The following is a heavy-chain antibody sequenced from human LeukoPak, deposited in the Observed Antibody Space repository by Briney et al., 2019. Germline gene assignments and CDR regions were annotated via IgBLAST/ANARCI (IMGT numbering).Heavy chain of an antibody. D-gene: IGHD3-10*01. Sequence: GASVKVSCKASGYTFTNYGFNWVRHAPGQGLEWMGNSAYNGNTNYAQKFQDRVTMTTDTSTSTAYMELRSLRSDDTAVYYCARYNSMFRGVTTSDYWGQGTLVTVSS. J-gene: IGHJ4*02. CDR2: SAYNGNT. V-gene: IGHV1-18*01. CDR3: ARYNSMFRGVTTSDY. CDR1: GYTFTNYG.